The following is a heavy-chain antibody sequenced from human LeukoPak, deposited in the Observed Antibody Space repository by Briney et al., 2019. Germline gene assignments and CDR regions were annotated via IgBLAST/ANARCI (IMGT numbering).Heavy chain of an antibody. CDR2: IYTSGRT. CDR1: GDSISSGSHY. Sequence: SETLSLTCTVSGDSISSGSHYWSWIRQPAGKGLEWIGRIYTSGRTNYNPSLKSRVTISVDTSKNQFSLKLSSVTAADTAVYYCARGVAAAGTSELPGDYWGQGTLVTVSS. J-gene: IGHJ4*02. CDR3: ARGVAAAGTSELPGDY. D-gene: IGHD6-13*01. V-gene: IGHV4-61*02.